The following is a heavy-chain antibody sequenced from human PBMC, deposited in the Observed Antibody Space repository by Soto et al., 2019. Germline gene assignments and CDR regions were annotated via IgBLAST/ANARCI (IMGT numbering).Heavy chain of an antibody. V-gene: IGHV3-33*01. J-gene: IGHJ4*02. CDR1: GFTFSSYG. Sequence: QVQLVESGGGVVQPGRSLRLSCAASGFTFSSYGMHWVRQAPGKGLEWVAVIWYDGSNKYYADSVKGRFTISRDNSKNTLELQMNSLRSEDTAVYYCARDRQRLFDYWGQGTLVTVSS. CDR2: IWYDGSNK. CDR3: ARDRQRLFDY. D-gene: IGHD6-25*01.